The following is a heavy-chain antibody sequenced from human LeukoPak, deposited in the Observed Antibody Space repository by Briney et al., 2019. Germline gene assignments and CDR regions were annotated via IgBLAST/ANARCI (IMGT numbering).Heavy chain of an antibody. CDR2: IWYDGSNK. D-gene: IGHD5-12*01. CDR1: GFTFSSYG. Sequence: GRSLRLSCAASGFTFSSYGMHWVRQAPGKGLEWVAVIWYDGSNKYYADSVKGRFTISRDNSKNTLYLQMNSLRAEDTAVYYCAKSYNGYESKPDYWGQGTLVTVSS. CDR3: AKSYNGYESKPDY. V-gene: IGHV3-33*06. J-gene: IGHJ4*02.